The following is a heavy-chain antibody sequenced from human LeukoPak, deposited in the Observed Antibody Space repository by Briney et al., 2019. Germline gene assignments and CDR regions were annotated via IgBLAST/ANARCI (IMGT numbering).Heavy chain of an antibody. J-gene: IGHJ4*02. D-gene: IGHD2-21*01. Sequence: TLXXXWMSWXXXXPGKGLEWVAHIKQDGSEEYYVDSVKGRFTISRDNAKNSLYLQMNSLRAEDTALYHCVRGCGRASCPYYFEYWGQGILVTVSS. CDR2: IKQDGSEE. CDR1: TLXXXW. CDR3: VRGCGRASCPYYFEY. V-gene: IGHV3-7*01.